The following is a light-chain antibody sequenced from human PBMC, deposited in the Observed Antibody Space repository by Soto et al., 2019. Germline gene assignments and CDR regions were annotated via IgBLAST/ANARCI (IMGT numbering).Light chain of an antibody. V-gene: IGKV3D-15*01. CDR3: QQYNNWPYT. CDR1: QSVGSN. Sequence: ESVMTQSPVTLSVSPGERVALSCRASQSVGSNFAWYQQRPGQAPRVLIYDASTRATGIPARFSGSGSATEFTLTISSLQSEDFAVYYCQQYNNWPYTFGQGTKLEIK. CDR2: DAS. J-gene: IGKJ2*01.